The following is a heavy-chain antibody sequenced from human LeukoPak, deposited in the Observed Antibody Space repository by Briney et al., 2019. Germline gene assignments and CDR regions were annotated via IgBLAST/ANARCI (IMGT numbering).Heavy chain of an antibody. CDR3: AISSTMAGKGGY. CDR1: GFTFSNYG. D-gene: IGHD6-19*01. V-gene: IGHV3-48*01. Sequence: GGSLRLSCAASGFTFSNYGMNWVRQAPGKGLEWVSYISSRRNTIYYADSVKGRFTISRDNAKNSLYLQMNSLRAEDTAVYYCAISSTMAGKGGYWGQGTLVTVSS. J-gene: IGHJ4*02. CDR2: ISSRRNTI.